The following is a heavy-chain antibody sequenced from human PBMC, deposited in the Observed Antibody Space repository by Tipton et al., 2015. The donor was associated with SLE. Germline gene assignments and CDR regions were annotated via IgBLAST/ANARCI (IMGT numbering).Heavy chain of an antibody. D-gene: IGHD6-13*01. CDR1: GGSISPYY. V-gene: IGHV4-59*01. CDR2: VYYSGST. CDR3: TRSLYNTNWFWFDP. Sequence: TLSLTCTVSGGSISPYYWGWIRQPPGKGLEWIGSVYYSGSTNYNPSLKSRVTISLGTSTNQFSLRLSSVTAADTAVYFCTRSLYNTNWFWFDPWGQGTLVIVSS. J-gene: IGHJ5*02.